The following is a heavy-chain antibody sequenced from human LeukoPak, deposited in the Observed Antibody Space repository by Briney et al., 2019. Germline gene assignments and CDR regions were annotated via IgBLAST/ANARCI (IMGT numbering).Heavy chain of an antibody. Sequence: GGSLRLSCAASGFTFSSYGMPWVGQAPGKGLEWVAVISYDGSNKYYADSVKGRFTISRDNSKNTLYLQMNSLRAEDTAVYYCASVPYYDSSGYDYWGQGTLVTVSS. D-gene: IGHD3-22*01. CDR2: ISYDGSNK. CDR1: GFTFSSYG. CDR3: ASVPYYDSSGYDY. J-gene: IGHJ4*02. V-gene: IGHV3-30*03.